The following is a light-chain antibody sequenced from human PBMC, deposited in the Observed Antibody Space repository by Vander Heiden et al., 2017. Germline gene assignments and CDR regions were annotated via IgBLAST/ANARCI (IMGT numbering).Light chain of an antibody. J-gene: IGLJ3*02. Sequence: QSVLTQPASVSTSPGQQLTISCTGTSRDVRSYNLVSWYQQHPGKAPKLMIYEVSKRPSGVSNRFSGSKSGNTASLTSSGLQAEDEADYYCCADAGSSTVVFGGGTKLTVL. CDR1: SRDVRSYNL. V-gene: IGLV2-23*02. CDR3: CADAGSSTVV. CDR2: EVS.